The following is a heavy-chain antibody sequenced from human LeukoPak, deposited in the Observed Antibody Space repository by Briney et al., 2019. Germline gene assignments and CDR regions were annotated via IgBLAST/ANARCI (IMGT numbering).Heavy chain of an antibody. D-gene: IGHD3-3*01. Sequence: GASVKVSCTASGYTFTSYAMNWVRQAPGQGLEWMGWINTNTGNPTYAQGFTGRFVFSLDTSVSTAYLQISSLKAEDTAVYYCARDRKTYYDFWSGYYYFDYWGQGTLVTVSS. CDR1: GYTFTSYA. CDR2: INTNTGNP. V-gene: IGHV7-4-1*02. CDR3: ARDRKTYYDFWSGYYYFDY. J-gene: IGHJ4*02.